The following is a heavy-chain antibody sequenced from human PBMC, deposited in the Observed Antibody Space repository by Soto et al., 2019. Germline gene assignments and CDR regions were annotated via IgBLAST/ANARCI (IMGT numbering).Heavy chain of an antibody. Sequence: ASVKVSCKASGYIFSNYGINWVRQAPGQGLEWMGWISGDNGYTNYAQDLQGRVTLSTDTSTSTAYMELRNLRSDDTAVYYCARPLTAYCSGGNCFSNWFDTWGQGTLVTVSS. CDR1: GYIFSNYG. D-gene: IGHD2-15*01. CDR3: ARPLTAYCSGGNCFSNWFDT. CDR2: ISGDNGYT. J-gene: IGHJ5*02. V-gene: IGHV1-18*01.